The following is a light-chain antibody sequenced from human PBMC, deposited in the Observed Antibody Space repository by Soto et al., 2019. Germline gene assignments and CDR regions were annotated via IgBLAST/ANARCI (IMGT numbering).Light chain of an antibody. V-gene: IGLV1-44*01. CDR2: SNN. J-gene: IGLJ2*01. CDR3: AAWDDSLNGVV. Sequence: QSVLTQPPSASGTPGQRVTIFCSGSSSNIGSNTVNWYQQLPGTAPKLLIYSNNQRPSGGPDRFSGSKSGSSASLAISGLQSDDDADFYCAAWDDSLNGVVFGEGTKLTVL. CDR1: SSNIGSNT.